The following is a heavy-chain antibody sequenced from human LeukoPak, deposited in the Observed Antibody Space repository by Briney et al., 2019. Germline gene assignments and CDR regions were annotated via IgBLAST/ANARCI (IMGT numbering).Heavy chain of an antibody. CDR3: ARDLDSYGSY. CDR2: LNSNGGGT. J-gene: IGHJ4*02. CDR1: GFTFSSYA. Sequence: GGSLRLSCAASGFTFSSYAMSWVRQAPGKGLEWVSSLNSNGGGTYYSDSVKGRFTSSRDNSKNTLYLQMNSLRAEDTAVYYCARDLDSYGSYWGQGTLVTVSS. D-gene: IGHD5-18*01. V-gene: IGHV3-23*01.